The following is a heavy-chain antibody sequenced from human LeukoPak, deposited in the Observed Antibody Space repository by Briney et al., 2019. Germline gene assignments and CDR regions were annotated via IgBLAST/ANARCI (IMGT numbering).Heavy chain of an antibody. CDR3: ARRRRLGPSLDC. J-gene: IGHJ4*02. CDR2: VYYSGTT. Sequence: SETLSLTCTVSGGSINSSFYWDWIRQPPGKGLEWIGSVYYSGTTYYNTSFKSRITISVDTSKTVLSLKLASVTAADTAVYFCARRRRLGPSLDCWGQGTLVAVSS. V-gene: IGHV4-39*01. D-gene: IGHD1-26*01. CDR1: GGSINSSFY.